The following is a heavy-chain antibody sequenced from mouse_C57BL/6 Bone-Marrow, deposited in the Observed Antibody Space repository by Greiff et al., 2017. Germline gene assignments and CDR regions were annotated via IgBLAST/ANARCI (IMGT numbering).Heavy chain of an antibody. CDR2: ISNGGGST. V-gene: IGHV5-12*01. Sequence: EVMLVESGGGLVQPGGSLKLSCAASGFTFSDYYMYWVRQTPEKRLEWVAYISNGGGSTYYPDTVKGRFTISRDNAKNTLYLQMSRLKSEDTAMYYCARQGGGSGFAYWGQGTLVTVSA. J-gene: IGHJ3*01. CDR3: ARQGGGSGFAY. CDR1: GFTFSDYY.